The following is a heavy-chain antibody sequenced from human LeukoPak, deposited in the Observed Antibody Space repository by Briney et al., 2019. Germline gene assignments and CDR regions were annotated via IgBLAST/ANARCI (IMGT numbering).Heavy chain of an antibody. CDR1: GGTFSSYA. V-gene: IGHV1-69*13. CDR2: IIPIFGTA. CDR3: ARVEGSGWYDDY. J-gene: IGHJ4*02. D-gene: IGHD6-19*01. Sequence: ASVKVSCKASGGTFSSYAISWVRQAPGQGLEWMGGIIPIFGTANYAQKFQGRVTITADESTSTAYVELSSLRSEDTAVYYCARVEGSGWYDDYWGQGTLVTVSS.